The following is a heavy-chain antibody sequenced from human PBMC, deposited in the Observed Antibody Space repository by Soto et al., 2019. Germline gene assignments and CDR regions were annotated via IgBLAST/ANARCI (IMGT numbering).Heavy chain of an antibody. CDR1: GGSISSYY. J-gene: IGHJ4*02. CDR2: IYYSGST. CDR3: ATSVGYSGYDF. Sequence: NPSETLSLTCTVSGGSISSYYWSWIRQPPGKGLEWIGYIYYSGSTNYNPSLKSRVTISVDTSKNQFSLKLSSVTAADTAVYYCATSVGYSGYDFWGQGTLVTVSS. D-gene: IGHD5-12*01. V-gene: IGHV4-59*08.